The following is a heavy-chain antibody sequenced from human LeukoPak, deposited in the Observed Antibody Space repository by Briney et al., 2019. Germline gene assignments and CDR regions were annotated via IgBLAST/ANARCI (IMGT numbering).Heavy chain of an antibody. CDR2: ISGSGGST. CDR3: RFEGRYCSGGSCGNY. CDR1: GFTFSSYA. D-gene: IGHD2-15*01. J-gene: IGHJ4*02. V-gene: IGHV3-23*01. Sequence: PGGSLRLSCAASGFTFSSYAMSWVRQAPGKGLEWVSAISGSGGSTYYADSVKGRFTISRDNSKNTPYLQMNSLRAEDTAVYYCRFEGRYCSGGSCGNYWGQGTLVTVSS.